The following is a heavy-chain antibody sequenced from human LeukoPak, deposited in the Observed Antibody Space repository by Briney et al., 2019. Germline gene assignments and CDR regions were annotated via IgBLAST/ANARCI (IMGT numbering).Heavy chain of an antibody. CDR3: ARAPLYYYYMDV. J-gene: IGHJ6*03. Sequence: SETLSLTRTVSGGSISSGSYYWSWIRQPAGKGLEWIGRIYTSGSTNYNPSLKSRVTISVDTSKNQFSLKLSSVTAADTAVYYCARAPLYYYYMDVWGKGTTVTVSS. CDR1: GGSISSGSYY. CDR2: IYTSGST. V-gene: IGHV4-61*02.